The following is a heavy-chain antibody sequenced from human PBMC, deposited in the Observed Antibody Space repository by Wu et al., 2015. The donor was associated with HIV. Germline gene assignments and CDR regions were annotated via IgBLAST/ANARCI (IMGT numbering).Heavy chain of an antibody. D-gene: IGHD3-3*01. Sequence: QEQLVQSETEMKRPGASLKVSCKASGYTFTDYDINWVRQATGQGLEWMGWMNPKSGNTGYPQKFQGRITMTRDTSISTAYMELSSLRSEDTAVYYCARASSFFYDKHGYYRNWYFDVWACTLIAVSS. CDR3: ARASSFFYDKHGYYRNWYFDV. CDR2: MNPKSGNT. CDR1: GYTFTDYD. V-gene: IGHV1-8*01. J-gene: IGHJ2*01.